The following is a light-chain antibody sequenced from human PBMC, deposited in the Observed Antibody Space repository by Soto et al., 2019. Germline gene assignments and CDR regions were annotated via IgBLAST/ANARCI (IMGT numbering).Light chain of an antibody. CDR1: SGSIASNY. Sequence: NFMLTQPHSVSGSPGKTVTISCTRSSGSIASNYVQWYQQRPGRAPTTVIYEDNQRPSGVPDRFSGSIDSSSNSASLTISGLKTEDEADYYCQSYDSSIVVFGGGTKLTVL. J-gene: IGLJ2*01. CDR2: EDN. V-gene: IGLV6-57*04. CDR3: QSYDSSIVV.